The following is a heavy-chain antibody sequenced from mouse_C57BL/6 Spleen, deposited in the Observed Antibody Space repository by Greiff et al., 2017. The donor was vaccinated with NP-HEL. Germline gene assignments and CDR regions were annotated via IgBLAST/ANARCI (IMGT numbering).Heavy chain of an antibody. V-gene: IGHV6-3*01. CDR1: GFTFSNYW. J-gene: IGHJ3*01. CDR3: TGSDGFPAWFAY. D-gene: IGHD2-3*01. CDR2: IRLKSDNYAT. Sequence: EVKLVESGGGLVQPGGSMKLSCVASGFTFSNYWMNWVRQSPEKGLEWVAQIRLKSDNYATHYAESVKGRFTISRDDSKSSVYLQMNNLRAEDTGIYYCTGSDGFPAWFAYWGQGTLVTVSA.